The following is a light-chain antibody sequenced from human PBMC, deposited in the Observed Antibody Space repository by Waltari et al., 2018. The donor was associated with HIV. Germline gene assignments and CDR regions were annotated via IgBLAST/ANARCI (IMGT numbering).Light chain of an antibody. J-gene: IGLJ3*02. CDR3: QSVDSTDTLEV. Sequence: SYQLTQPPSLSVLPGQTDRINCSGAEVSRNFVFWYQQKPGQAPACVIDKDTERPSEIPGRFSGSSSGTTVTLTISGVQAEDEADYYCQSVDSTDTLEVFGGGTKLTVL. CDR1: EVSRNF. V-gene: IGLV3-25*03. CDR2: KDT.